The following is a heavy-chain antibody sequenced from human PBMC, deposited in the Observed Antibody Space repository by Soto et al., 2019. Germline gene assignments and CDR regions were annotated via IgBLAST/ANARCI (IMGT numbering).Heavy chain of an antibody. CDR2: IYYSGST. D-gene: IGHD6-13*01. Sequence: PSETLSLTCTVSGGSISSSNYYWGWIRQPPGKGLEWIGSIYYSGSTYYNPSLKSRVTISVDTSKNQFSLKLSSVTAADTAVYYCASLLAAAGIFQHNWFDPWGQGTLVTVSS. V-gene: IGHV4-39*01. CDR3: ASLLAAAGIFQHNWFDP. CDR1: GGSISSSNYY. J-gene: IGHJ5*02.